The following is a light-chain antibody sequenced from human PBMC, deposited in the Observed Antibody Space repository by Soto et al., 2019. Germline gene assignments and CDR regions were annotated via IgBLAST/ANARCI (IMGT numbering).Light chain of an antibody. CDR2: GNS. CDR1: SSNIGAGYD. CDR3: QSYDNTLSGVV. J-gene: IGLJ2*01. Sequence: QSVLTKPPSVSGAPGQRVTISCTGSSSNIGAGYDVHWYLHLPGTAPKLLIFGNSHRPSGVPDRFSASKSGTSASLAITGLQAEDEADYYCQSYDNTLSGVVFGGGTKLTVL. V-gene: IGLV1-40*01.